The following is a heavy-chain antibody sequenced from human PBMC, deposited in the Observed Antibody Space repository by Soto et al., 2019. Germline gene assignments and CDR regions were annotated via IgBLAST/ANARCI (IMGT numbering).Heavy chain of an antibody. D-gene: IGHD5-18*01. CDR3: ASESEDTAMVKGYYYYYMDV. CDR2: IIPILGIA. CDR1: GGTFSSYC. V-gene: IGHV1-69*02. Sequence: QVQLVQSGAEVKKPGSSVKVSCKASGGTFSSYCISWVRQAPGQGLEWMGRIIPILGIANYAQKFQDRVKTTADNSSSTAYMELSSLRSEDTAVYYCASESEDTAMVKGYYYYYMDVWGKGTTVTVSS. J-gene: IGHJ6*03.